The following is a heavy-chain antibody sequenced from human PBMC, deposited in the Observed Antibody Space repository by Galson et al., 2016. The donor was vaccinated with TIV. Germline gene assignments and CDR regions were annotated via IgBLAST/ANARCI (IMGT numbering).Heavy chain of an antibody. CDR2: IRNKAYGGTT. Sequence: SLRLSCAASGFTFGDYAMSWVRQAPGKGLEWVGFIRNKAYGGTTEYAASVKGRFTISRDDSKSIAYLQMNSLKTEDTAVYYCTRDKTRDIILIPAGMNDYWGQGTRVTVSS. CDR3: TRDKTRDIILIPAGMNDY. V-gene: IGHV3-49*04. D-gene: IGHD2-2*01. J-gene: IGHJ4*02. CDR1: GFTFGDYA.